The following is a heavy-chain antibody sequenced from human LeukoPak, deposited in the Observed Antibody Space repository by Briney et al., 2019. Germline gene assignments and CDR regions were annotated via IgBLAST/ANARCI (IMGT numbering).Heavy chain of an antibody. CDR3: ARAIAVDRNWLDP. J-gene: IGHJ5*02. V-gene: IGHV1-2*02. Sequence: ASVKVSCKASGYTFTGYYMHWVRQAPGQGLEWMGWINPNSGGTNYAQKFQGRVTMTRDTSTSTAYMELSRLRSDDTAVYYCARAIAVDRNWLDPWGQGTLVTVSS. CDR1: GYTFTGYY. D-gene: IGHD6-19*01. CDR2: INPNSGGT.